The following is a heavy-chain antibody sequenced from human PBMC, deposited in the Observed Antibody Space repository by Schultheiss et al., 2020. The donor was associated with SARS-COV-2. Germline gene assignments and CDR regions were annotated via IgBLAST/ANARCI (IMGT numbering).Heavy chain of an antibody. CDR3: SRSNKVAYFDY. V-gene: IGHV3-30*04. Sequence: GGSLRLSCAASGFTFSSYAMHWVRQAPGKGLEWVAVISYDGSNKYYADSVKGRFTISRDNSKSTVYLQMNSLRAGDTALYYCSRSNKVAYFDYWGQGTRVTVSS. J-gene: IGHJ4*02. CDR1: GFTFSSYA. D-gene: IGHD4-11*01. CDR2: ISYDGSNK.